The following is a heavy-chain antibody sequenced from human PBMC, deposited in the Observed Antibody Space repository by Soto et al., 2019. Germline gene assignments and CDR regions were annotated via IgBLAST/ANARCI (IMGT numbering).Heavy chain of an antibody. Sequence: QVQLQESGPGLVKPSGTLSLTCAVSGGSISSSNWWSWFSQSPGKRLEWIGEILDSGSTNYNTSLTRRVLNSVPKHKIQFTLRLNFVTAADTAICCCTRGDYANDYWGQGTLV. CDR3: TRGDYANDY. CDR2: ILDSGST. CDR1: GGSISSSNW. J-gene: IGHJ4*02. D-gene: IGHD4-17*01. V-gene: IGHV4-4*01.